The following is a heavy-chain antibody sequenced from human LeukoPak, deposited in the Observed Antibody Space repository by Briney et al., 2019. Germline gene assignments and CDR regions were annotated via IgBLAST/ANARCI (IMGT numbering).Heavy chain of an antibody. CDR3: AKAPLPGSYYYGLDV. V-gene: IGHV3-9*01. J-gene: IGHJ6*02. Sequence: GRSLRLSCAASVLSLENYAIHWVRQDPGKGLEWVSGISWNSDTKGYALPVKGRLTISRDNAEDSVYLQMTSLRPEDTAFYYCAKAPLPGSYYYGLDVWGQGTTVTVSS. CDR1: VLSLENYA. CDR2: ISWNSDTK.